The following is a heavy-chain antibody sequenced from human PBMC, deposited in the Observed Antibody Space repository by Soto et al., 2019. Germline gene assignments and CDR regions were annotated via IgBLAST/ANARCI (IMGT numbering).Heavy chain of an antibody. D-gene: IGHD2-2*01. CDR2: ISGSGGST. V-gene: IGHV3-23*01. J-gene: IGHJ4*02. CDR1: GFTFSSYA. Sequence: GGSLRLSCAASGFTFSSYAMSWVRQAPGKGLEWVSAISGSGGSTYYADSVKGRFTISRDNSKNTLYLQMNSLRAEDTAVYYCAKDIVVVPAAMISFDYWGQGTLVTVSS. CDR3: AKDIVVVPAAMISFDY.